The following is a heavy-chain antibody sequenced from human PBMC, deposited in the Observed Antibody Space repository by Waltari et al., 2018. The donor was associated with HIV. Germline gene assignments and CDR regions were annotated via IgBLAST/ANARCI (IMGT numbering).Heavy chain of an antibody. CDR2: MYSGGST. Sequence: EVQLVESGGGLIKPGGSLRLSCAVSGLRVSRNYMSWVRQAPGKGVEWFSFMYSGGSTYYSDSAKGRFTISRDESKNTLYLQMNSLRAEDTAVYYCARDRGSSPNDAFDIWGQGTMVTVSS. V-gene: IGHV3-53*01. J-gene: IGHJ3*02. D-gene: IGHD6-6*01. CDR3: ARDRGSSPNDAFDI. CDR1: GLRVSRNY.